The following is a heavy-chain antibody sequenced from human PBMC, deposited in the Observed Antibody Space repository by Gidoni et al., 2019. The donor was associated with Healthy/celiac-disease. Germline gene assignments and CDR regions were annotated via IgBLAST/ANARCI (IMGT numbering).Heavy chain of an antibody. J-gene: IGHJ4*02. CDR2: IYTSGST. CDR3: ARDAEIYYGSGSYYNVFDY. CDR1: GGSISSYY. D-gene: IGHD3-10*01. V-gene: IGHV4-4*07. Sequence: QVQLQESGPGLVTPSETLSLTCTVSGGSISSYYWSWIRQPAGKGLEWIGRIYTSGSTNYNPSLKSRVTMSVDTSKNQFSLKLSSVTAADTAVYYCARDAEIYYGSGSYYNVFDYWGQGTLVTVSS.